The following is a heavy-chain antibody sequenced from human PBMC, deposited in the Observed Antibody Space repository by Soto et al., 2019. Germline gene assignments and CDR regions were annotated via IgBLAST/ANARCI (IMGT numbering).Heavy chain of an antibody. Sequence: QVQLVESGGDVVQPGTPLRLSCAASGFPFSRHAMHWVRQAPGKGLEWVAGISYDGSNKLYGDSTRGRFAISRDDVSKTLYLHLNSLRPEDTAVYFCARVGLEKRYIYYGMDVWGQGTTVTVSS. V-gene: IGHV3-30*09. J-gene: IGHJ6*02. D-gene: IGHD1-1*01. CDR2: ISYDGSNK. CDR3: ARVGLEKRYIYYGMDV. CDR1: GFPFSRHA.